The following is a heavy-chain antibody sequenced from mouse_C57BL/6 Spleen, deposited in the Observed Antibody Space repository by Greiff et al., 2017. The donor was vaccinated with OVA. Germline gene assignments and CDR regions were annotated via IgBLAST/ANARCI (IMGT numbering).Heavy chain of an antibody. J-gene: IGHJ4*01. CDR1: GYTFTSYW. V-gene: IGHV1-72*01. D-gene: IGHD1-1*01. CDR2: IDPNSGGT. CDR3: ASFISYYGSSWDAMDY. Sequence: QVHVKQPGAELVKPGASVKLSCKASGYTFTSYWMHWVKQRPGRGLEWIGRIDPNSGGTKYNEKFKSKATLTVDKPSSTAYMQLSSLTSEDSAVYYCASFISYYGSSWDAMDYWGQGTSVTVSS.